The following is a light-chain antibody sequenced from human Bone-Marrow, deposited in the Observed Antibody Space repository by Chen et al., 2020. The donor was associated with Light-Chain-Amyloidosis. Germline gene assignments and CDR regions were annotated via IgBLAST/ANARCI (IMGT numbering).Light chain of an antibody. V-gene: IGLV3-21*02. J-gene: IGLJ3*02. Sequence: SYVLNQPSSVSVAPGQPATIACGGNNIGSTSVHWYQQTPVQAPLLVVYDDSDRPSGIPERLSGSNSGNTATLTISRVEAGDEADYYCQVWDRSSDRPVFGGGTKLTVL. CDR1: NIGSTS. CDR2: DDS. CDR3: QVWDRSSDRPV.